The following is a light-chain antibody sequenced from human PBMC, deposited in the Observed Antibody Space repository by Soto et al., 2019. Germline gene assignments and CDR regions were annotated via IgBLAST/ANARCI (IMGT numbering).Light chain of an antibody. J-gene: IGKJ1*01. CDR3: QQYDTSPRT. V-gene: IGKV3-20*01. Sequence: EIVLTQSPGTLSLSPGERATLSCRASQSVNSDYLAWHQQKPGQGPRVLMYGASSRATGIPDRFSGSGSGTDFTLTISRLEPEDFAVYSCQQYDTSPRTFGQGTKVEIK. CDR1: QSVNSDY. CDR2: GAS.